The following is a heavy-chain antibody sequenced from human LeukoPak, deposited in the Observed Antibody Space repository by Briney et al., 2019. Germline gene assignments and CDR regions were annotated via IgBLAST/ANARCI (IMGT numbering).Heavy chain of an antibody. CDR1: GFTFSSYA. J-gene: IGHJ4*02. V-gene: IGHV3-23*01. D-gene: IGHD3-22*01. CDR3: AKEARSADITMIVVVMGDYFDY. Sequence: GGSLRLSCAASGFTFSSYAMSWVRQAPGKGLEWVSAISGSGGSTYYADSVKGRFTISRDNSKNTLYLQMNSLRAEDTAVYYCAKEARSADITMIVVVMGDYFDYWGQGTLVTVSS. CDR2: ISGSGGST.